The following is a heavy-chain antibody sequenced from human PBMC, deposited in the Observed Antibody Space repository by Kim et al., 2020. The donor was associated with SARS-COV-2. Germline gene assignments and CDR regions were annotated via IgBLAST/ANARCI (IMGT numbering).Heavy chain of an antibody. CDR1: GFTFSSYG. J-gene: IGHJ3*02. CDR3: AKGKYSGSTGGYSYSNDAFDI. V-gene: IGHV3-30*18. CDR2: ISYDGSNK. Sequence: GGSLRLSCAASGFTFSSYGMHWVRQAPGKGLEWVAVISYDGSNKYYADSVKGRFTISRDNSKNTLYLQMNSLRAEDTAVYYCAKGKYSGSTGGYSYSNDAFDIWGQGTMVTVSS. D-gene: IGHD5-12*01.